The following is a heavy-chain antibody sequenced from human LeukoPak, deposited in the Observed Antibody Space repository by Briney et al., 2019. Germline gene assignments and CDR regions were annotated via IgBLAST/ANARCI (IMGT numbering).Heavy chain of an antibody. J-gene: IGHJ4*02. CDR1: GGSLSNYY. D-gene: IGHD3-10*01. CDR2: IYTSGST. Sequence: SETLSLTCTVSGGSLSNYYWSWVRQPAGKGLEWIGRIYTSGSTNYNPSLKSRVTMSVDTSKNQFSLKLSSVTAADTAVYYCARHSSGSYYSTFDYWGQGSLVTVSS. V-gene: IGHV4-4*07. CDR3: ARHSSGSYYSTFDY.